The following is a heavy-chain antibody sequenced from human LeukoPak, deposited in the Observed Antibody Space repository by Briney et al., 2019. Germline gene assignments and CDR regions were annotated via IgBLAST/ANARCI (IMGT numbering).Heavy chain of an antibody. D-gene: IGHD4-23*01. CDR2: IYHSGST. V-gene: IGHV4-59*01. CDR1: GGSISSYY. J-gene: IGHJ4*02. Sequence: SETLSLTCTVSGGSISSYYWSWIRQPPGKGLEWIGYIYHSGSTKYSPSLKSRVTISVDTSKNQFSLKLSSVTAADTAVYYCARGRWPAYNFDYWGQGTLVTVSS. CDR3: ARGRWPAYNFDY.